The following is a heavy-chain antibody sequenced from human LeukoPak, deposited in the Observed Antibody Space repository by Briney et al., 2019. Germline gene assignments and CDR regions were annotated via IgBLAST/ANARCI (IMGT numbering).Heavy chain of an antibody. Sequence: ASVKVSCKASGYTFTSYGISWVRQAPGQGLEWMGWISAYNGNTNYAQKLPGRVTMTTDASTSTAHMELRSLRSDDTAVYYCARDPEWSLGPQFDYWGQGTLVTVSS. CDR2: ISAYNGNT. D-gene: IGHD3-3*01. J-gene: IGHJ4*02. V-gene: IGHV1-18*01. CDR1: GYTFTSYG. CDR3: ARDPEWSLGPQFDY.